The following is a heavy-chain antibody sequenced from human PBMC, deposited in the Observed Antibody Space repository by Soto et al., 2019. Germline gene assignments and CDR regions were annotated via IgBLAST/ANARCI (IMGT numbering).Heavy chain of an antibody. Sequence: AASVKVSCKAPAVTFTSYFMHWVRQAPGHGLEWIGVINPNGGSTKFAQTFQGRVTMTGDTSTSTVYMELRSLRAEDTAVYYCAKVALVVVAATTDYWGQGTLVTVSS. D-gene: IGHD2-15*01. CDR2: INPNGGST. J-gene: IGHJ4*02. CDR1: AVTFTSYF. CDR3: AKVALVVVAATTDY. V-gene: IGHV1-46*01.